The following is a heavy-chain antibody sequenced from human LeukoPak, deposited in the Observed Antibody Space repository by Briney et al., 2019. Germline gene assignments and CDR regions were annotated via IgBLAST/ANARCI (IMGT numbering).Heavy chain of an antibody. D-gene: IGHD2-2*01. J-gene: IGHJ4*02. CDR3: VRALQDIVVVPAAAFDY. CDR1: GCPISSSSYC. Sequence: SETLSLTCPVPGCPISSSSYCWGWIRQPPGKGLERLGGIYYSGSTYYNPSLKSRVTISVDTSKNQFSLKLSSVTAADTAVYYCVRALQDIVVVPAAAFDYWGQGTLVTVSS. V-gene: IGHV4-39*01. CDR2: IYYSGST.